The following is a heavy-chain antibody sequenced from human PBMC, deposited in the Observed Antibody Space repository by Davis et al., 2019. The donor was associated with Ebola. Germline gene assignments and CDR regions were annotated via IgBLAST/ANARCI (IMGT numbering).Heavy chain of an antibody. D-gene: IGHD3-22*01. J-gene: IGHJ6*02. Sequence: GESLKISCAASGFTFSSYAMSWVRQASGKGLEWVGRIRSKANSYATAYAASVKGRFTISRDDSKNTAYLQMNSLKTEDTAVYYCTGNYDSSGYSPPYYYYGMDVWGQGTTVTVSS. CDR1: GFTFSSYA. CDR2: IRSKANSYAT. V-gene: IGHV3-73*01. CDR3: TGNYDSSGYSPPYYYYGMDV.